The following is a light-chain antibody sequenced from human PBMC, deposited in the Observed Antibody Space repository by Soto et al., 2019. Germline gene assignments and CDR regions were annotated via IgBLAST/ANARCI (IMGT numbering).Light chain of an antibody. CDR1: QSVSTY. V-gene: IGKV3-15*01. Sequence: EIVWTQSPDALSLSPGERPILYCRASQSVSTYLAWYQQKPGQAPRLLIYGASTRATGIAARFSGSGSGTEFTLTISSLQSEDFAVYYCQPYHNWHPATFARGTKVDIK. CDR3: QPYHNWHPAT. CDR2: GAS. J-gene: IGKJ4*01.